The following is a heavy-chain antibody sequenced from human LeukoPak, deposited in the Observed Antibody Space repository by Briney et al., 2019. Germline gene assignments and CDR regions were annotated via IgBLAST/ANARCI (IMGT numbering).Heavy chain of an antibody. Sequence: PGGSLRLSCAASGFTFNSYSMNWVRQAPGKGLEWVASMKQDGGEKYYVDSVKGRFTVSRDNAENSLYLQMNSLRDEDTAVYYCARDYAGGWHHVDSWGQGALVTVSS. V-gene: IGHV3-7*04. CDR3: ARDYAGGWHHVDS. CDR1: GFTFNSYS. J-gene: IGHJ4*02. D-gene: IGHD6-19*01. CDR2: MKQDGGEK.